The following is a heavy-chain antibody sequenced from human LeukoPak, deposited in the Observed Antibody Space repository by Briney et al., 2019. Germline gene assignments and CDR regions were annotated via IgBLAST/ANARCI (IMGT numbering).Heavy chain of an antibody. CDR2: IRNDGSDK. CDR1: GFTFSSYG. J-gene: IGHJ4*02. D-gene: IGHD6-19*01. V-gene: IGHV3-30*02. Sequence: GGSLRLSCASSGFTFSSYGMYWLRQAPDKGLEWVAFIRNDGSDKYYTGSVKGRFTISRDNSKNTLYLQMNSLRAEDTAVYYCARDSTGWYYHYWGQGTLVTVSS. CDR3: ARDSTGWYYHY.